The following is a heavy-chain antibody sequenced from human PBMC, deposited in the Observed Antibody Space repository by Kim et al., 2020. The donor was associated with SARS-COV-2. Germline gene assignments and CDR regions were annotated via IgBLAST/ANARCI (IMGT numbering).Heavy chain of an antibody. Sequence: ASVKVSCKASGYTFTKYAIHWVRQAPGQGLEWMGWVKPDNGVTQVSQKFQGRVTFDSDTSASTAYMVLSSLTSGDTALYYCASVGYGYGLGYYFDYWGQG. D-gene: IGHD5-12*01. V-gene: IGHV1-3*01. CDR1: GYTFTKYA. CDR3: ASVGYGYGLGYYFDY. CDR2: VKPDNGVT. J-gene: IGHJ4*02.